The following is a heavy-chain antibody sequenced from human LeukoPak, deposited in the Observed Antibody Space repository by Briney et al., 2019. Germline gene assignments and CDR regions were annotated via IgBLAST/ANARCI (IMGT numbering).Heavy chain of an antibody. CDR3: ARDQNISWFYI. D-gene: IGHD6-13*01. CDR2: IYHSGST. J-gene: IGHJ4*02. V-gene: IGHV4-38-2*02. CDR1: GGSISSGY. Sequence: PSETLSLTCTVSGGSISSGYWGWIRQPPGKGLEWIGTIYHSGSTYYNPSLNSRVTISIDTSKNQFSLKLTSVTAADTAMYYCARDQNISWFYIWGQGSLVTVSS.